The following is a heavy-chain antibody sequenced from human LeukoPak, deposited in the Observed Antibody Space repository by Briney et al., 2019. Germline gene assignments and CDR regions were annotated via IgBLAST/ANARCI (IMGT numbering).Heavy chain of an antibody. D-gene: IGHD6-13*01. CDR1: GGSISSYY. CDR3: ARPVTNSWSDAFDI. Sequence: PSETLSLTCTVSGGSISSYYWSWIRQPPGKGLEWIGYIYYSGSTNYNPSLKSRVTISVDTSKNQFSLKLSSVTAADTAVYYCARPVTNSWSDAFDIWGQGTMVTVSS. J-gene: IGHJ3*02. V-gene: IGHV4-59*08. CDR2: IYYSGST.